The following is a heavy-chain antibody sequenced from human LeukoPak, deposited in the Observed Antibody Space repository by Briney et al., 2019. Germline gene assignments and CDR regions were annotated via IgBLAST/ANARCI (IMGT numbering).Heavy chain of an antibody. D-gene: IGHD5-18*01. Sequence: NPSETLSLTCTVSGGSISSGSYYWSWIRQPAGKGLEWIGRIYTSGSTNYNPSLKGRVTISVDTSKNQFSLKLSSVTAADTAVYYCARGVYSYGFSLAYYYYYMDVWGKGTTVTISS. CDR1: GGSISSGSYY. J-gene: IGHJ6*03. CDR3: ARGVYSYGFSLAYYYYYMDV. V-gene: IGHV4-61*02. CDR2: IYTSGST.